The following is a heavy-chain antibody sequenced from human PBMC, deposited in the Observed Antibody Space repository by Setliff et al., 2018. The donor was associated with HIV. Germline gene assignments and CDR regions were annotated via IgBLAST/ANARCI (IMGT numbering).Heavy chain of an antibody. V-gene: IGHV3-9*03. CDR3: AKDMSSVIGAVAAGFDF. CDR1: GFTFDGFA. J-gene: IGHJ4*02. Sequence: SLKISCAASGFTFDGFAMHWVRQLPGEGLEWVAGISWNSADIGYADSVKGRFTISRDNAKNSLYLQMNSLTPEDMALYYCAKDMSSVIGAVAAGFDFWGQGVKVTVSS. D-gene: IGHD6-19*01. CDR2: ISWNSADI.